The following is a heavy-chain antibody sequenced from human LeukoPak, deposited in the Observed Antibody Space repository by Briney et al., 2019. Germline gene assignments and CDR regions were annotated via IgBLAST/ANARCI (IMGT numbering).Heavy chain of an antibody. V-gene: IGHV3-30*01. CDR1: GFTFSSYG. J-gene: IGHJ4*02. D-gene: IGHD2-8*01. CDR3: ARPNGY. Sequence: GGSLRLSCAASGFTFSSYGMHWVRQAPGKGLEWVAFMSFDERKKSYADSVKGRFTVSRDISKETLYLQMDNLRAEDTAVYYCARPNGYWGQGTLVTVSS. CDR2: MSFDERKK.